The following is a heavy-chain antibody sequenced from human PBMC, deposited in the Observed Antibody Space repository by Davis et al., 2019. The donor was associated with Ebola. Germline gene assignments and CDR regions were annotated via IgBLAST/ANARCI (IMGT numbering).Heavy chain of an antibody. Sequence: MPGGSLRLSCTVSGGSVSSGGYYWNWIRQPPGKGLEWIGYIYYSGSTNYNPSLKSRVTISVDTSKNQFSLKLSSVTAADTAVYYCARVVTAINWFDPWGQGTLVTVSS. D-gene: IGHD2-21*02. CDR2: IYYSGST. CDR3: ARVVTAINWFDP. V-gene: IGHV4-61*08. J-gene: IGHJ5*02. CDR1: GGSVSSGGYY.